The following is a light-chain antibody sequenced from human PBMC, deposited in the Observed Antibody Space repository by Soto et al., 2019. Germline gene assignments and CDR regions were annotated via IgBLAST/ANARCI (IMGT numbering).Light chain of an antibody. CDR1: SSDVGGYNY. Sequence: QSALTQPRSVSGSPGQSVTISCTGTSSDVGGYNYVSWYQHHPGKAPKFMIYEVNKRPSGVPDRFSGSKSGNTASLTISGLQAEDEGDYYCCSYAGNYVVFGGGTKVTVL. CDR2: EVN. V-gene: IGLV2-11*01. J-gene: IGLJ2*01. CDR3: CSYAGNYVV.